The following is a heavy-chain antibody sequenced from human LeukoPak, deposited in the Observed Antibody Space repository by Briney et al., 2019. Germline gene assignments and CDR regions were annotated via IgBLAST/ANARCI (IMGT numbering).Heavy chain of an antibody. Sequence: SETLSLTCTVSGGSISSSSYYWGWIRQPPGKGLEWIGYIYYSGSTNYNPSLKSRVTISVDTSKNQFSLKLSSVTAADTAVYYCARVKGAVIWFGELLGTYFDYWGQGTLVTVSS. CDR1: GGSISSSSYY. V-gene: IGHV4-61*05. CDR2: IYYSGST. CDR3: ARVKGAVIWFGELLGTYFDY. D-gene: IGHD3-10*01. J-gene: IGHJ4*02.